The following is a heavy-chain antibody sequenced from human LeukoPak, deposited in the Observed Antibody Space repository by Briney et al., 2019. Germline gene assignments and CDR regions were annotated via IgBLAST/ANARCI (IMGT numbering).Heavy chain of an antibody. CDR3: ARHGTTVVTFSFDY. J-gene: IGHJ4*02. V-gene: IGHV4-39*01. Sequence: SETLSLTCTVSGGSISSSSYYWGWLRQPPGRGLEGCGSIYYSGSTYYNPSLKSRVTISVDTSNNQFSLKLSSVTAADTAVYYCARHGTTVVTFSFDYWGQGTLVTVSS. CDR2: IYYSGST. D-gene: IGHD4-23*01. CDR1: GGSISSSSYY.